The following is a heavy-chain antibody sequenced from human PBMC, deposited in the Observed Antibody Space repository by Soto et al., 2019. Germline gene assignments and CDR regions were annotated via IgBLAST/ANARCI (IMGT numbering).Heavy chain of an antibody. CDR2: ISGSDGET. CDR1: GFSFGSYA. J-gene: IGHJ4*02. CDR3: ARWSYLDY. D-gene: IGHD3-3*01. V-gene: IGHV3-23*01. Sequence: GGSLRLSCAASGFSFGSYALSWVRQAPGKGLEWVSTISGSDGETFYADSVKGRFSISRDTSQSTLYLQMNSLRADDTAMYYCARWSYLDYWGQGTRVTVSS.